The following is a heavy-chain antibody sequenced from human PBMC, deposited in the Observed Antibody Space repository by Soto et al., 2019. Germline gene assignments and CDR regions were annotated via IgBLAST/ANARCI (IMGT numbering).Heavy chain of an antibody. V-gene: IGHV3-74*03. CDR2: INGDGASL. J-gene: IGHJ6*02. CDR3: AREGSLGLDV. D-gene: IGHD3-10*01. Sequence: EVRLEEAGGGFVQPGGSLRVSCSGSGFIFSSFWMHWVRQGPGKWLEWVSRINGDGASLAYADSVKGRFSISRDNVKNTLHLQMNSLGADDPAVYFCAREGSLGLDVWGRGTTVTVSS. CDR1: GFIFSSFW.